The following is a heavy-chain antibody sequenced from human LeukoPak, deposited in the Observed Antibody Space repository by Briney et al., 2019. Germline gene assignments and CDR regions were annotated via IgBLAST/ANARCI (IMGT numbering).Heavy chain of an antibody. CDR2: INQDGSAK. Sequence: GGSLRLSCAASGFTFSTYWMSWVRQAPGKGLEWVANINQDGSAKYYVDSVKGRFTISRDNAKNSLYLQMNSLRAEDTAVYYCARVPPKGLRRLFDYWGQGTLVTVSS. J-gene: IGHJ4*02. CDR3: ARVPPKGLRRLFDY. V-gene: IGHV3-7*01. D-gene: IGHD4-17*01. CDR1: GFTFSTYW.